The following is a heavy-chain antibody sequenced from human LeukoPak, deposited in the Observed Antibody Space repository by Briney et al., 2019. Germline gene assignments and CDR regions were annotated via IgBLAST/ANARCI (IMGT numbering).Heavy chain of an antibody. CDR1: RFSFSTYP. D-gene: IGHD3-22*01. V-gene: IGHV3-53*01. CDR2: LYSGDST. CDR3: ANLLYYFDSRSDY. Sequence: PGGSLRLSCEASRFSFSTYPMGWVRRAPGKGLEWVSLLYSGDSTYYADSVKGRFTISRDNSKNTLYLQMNSLRAEDTAVYYCANLLYYFDSRSDYWGQGTLVTVSS. J-gene: IGHJ4*02.